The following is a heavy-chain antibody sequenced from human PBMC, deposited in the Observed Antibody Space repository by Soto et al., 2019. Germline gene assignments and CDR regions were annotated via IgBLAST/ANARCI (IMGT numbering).Heavy chain of an antibody. J-gene: IGHJ4*02. CDR1: GFTFSTYA. Sequence: EVQLLESGGGLVQPGGSLRLSCAASGFTFSTYAMSWVRQAPGKGLEWVSAISGSGGSTYYADSVKGRFTISRDKSKNTLYVQMNSLSSEDTAVYYCAKNWDTTFSSSSHWGQGTLVTVSS. D-gene: IGHD6-6*01. CDR2: ISGSGGST. CDR3: AKNWDTTFSSSSH. V-gene: IGHV3-23*01.